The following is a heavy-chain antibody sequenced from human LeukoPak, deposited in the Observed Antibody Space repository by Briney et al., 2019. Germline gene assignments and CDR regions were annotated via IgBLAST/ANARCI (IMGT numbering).Heavy chain of an antibody. CDR2: IYYSGST. V-gene: IGHV4-31*03. D-gene: IGHD3-10*02. J-gene: IGHJ6*03. Sequence: SETLSLTCTVSGGSISSGGYYWSWIRQHPGKGLEWIGYIYYSGSTYYNPSLKSRVTISVDTSKNQFSLKLSSVTAADTAVYYCARDYPYMSGRYMDVWGKGTTVTVSS. CDR1: GGSISSGGYY. CDR3: ARDYPYMSGRYMDV.